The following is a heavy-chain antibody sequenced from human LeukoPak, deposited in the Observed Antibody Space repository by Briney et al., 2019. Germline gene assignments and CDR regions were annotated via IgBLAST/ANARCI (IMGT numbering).Heavy chain of an antibody. CDR2: IYYSGST. D-gene: IGHD3-22*01. J-gene: IGHJ4*02. CDR1: GGSISSYY. Sequence: SETLSLTCTVSGGSISSYYSSWIRQPPGKGLEWLGYIYYSGSTNYNPSLKSRVTISVDTSKNQFSLKLSSVTAADTAVSYCASSNYYDSSGYYENWGQGTLVTVSS. V-gene: IGHV4-59*01. CDR3: ASSNYYDSSGYYEN.